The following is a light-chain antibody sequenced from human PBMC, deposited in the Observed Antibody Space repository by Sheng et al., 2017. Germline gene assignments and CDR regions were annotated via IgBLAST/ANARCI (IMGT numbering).Light chain of an antibody. V-gene: IGKV3-20*01. CDR1: QSVSSY. CDR2: DAS. CDR3: QQYGTSPLT. Sequence: EIVLTQSPATLSLSPGERATLSCRASQSVSSYLAWYQHKPGQAPSLLIYDASSRATGISDRFSGSGSGTDFALTILRLEPEDFAVYFCQQYGTSPLTFGGGTKVEI. J-gene: IGKJ4*01.